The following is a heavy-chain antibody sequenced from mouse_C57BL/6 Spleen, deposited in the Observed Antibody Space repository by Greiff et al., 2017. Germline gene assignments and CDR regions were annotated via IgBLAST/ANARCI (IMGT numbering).Heavy chain of an antibody. Sequence: QVQLQQSGAELARPGASVKMSCKASGYTFTSYTMHWVKQRPGQGLEWIGYINPSSGYTKYNQKFKDKATLTADKSSSTAYMQLSSLTSEDSAVYYCARSDYSNYGGGHWGQGTTLTVSS. V-gene: IGHV1-4*01. CDR2: INPSSGYT. J-gene: IGHJ2*01. D-gene: IGHD2-5*01. CDR3: ARSDYSNYGGGH. CDR1: GYTFTSYT.